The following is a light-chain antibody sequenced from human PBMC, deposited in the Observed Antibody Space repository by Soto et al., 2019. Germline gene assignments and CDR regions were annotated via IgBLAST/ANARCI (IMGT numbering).Light chain of an antibody. CDR3: QQYGSSLSWT. CDR2: GAS. J-gene: IGKJ1*01. V-gene: IGKV3-20*01. Sequence: EIVLTQSPGTLSLSPGEIATLSCSASQRVSSSSLAWYQQKPGQAPRLLIYGASSRATGIPDRFSGSGSGTDFTLSISRLEPEDFAVYYCQQYGSSLSWTFGQGTKVDIK. CDR1: QRVSSSS.